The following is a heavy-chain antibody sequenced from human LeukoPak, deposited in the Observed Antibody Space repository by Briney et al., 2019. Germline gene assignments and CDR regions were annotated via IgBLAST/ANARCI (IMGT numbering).Heavy chain of an antibody. J-gene: IGHJ4*02. CDR3: TRDQAATNTQVRFCLD. Sequence: ASVKVSCKASGYTFTSYGISWVRQAPGQGLEWMGWISAYNGNTNFAQKLQGRVTMTTDTSTSTAYMDLRSLRSDDTAVYYCTRDQAATNTQVRFCLDWGQGTLVTISS. CDR2: ISAYNGNT. D-gene: IGHD3-9*01. CDR1: GYTFTSYG. V-gene: IGHV1-18*01.